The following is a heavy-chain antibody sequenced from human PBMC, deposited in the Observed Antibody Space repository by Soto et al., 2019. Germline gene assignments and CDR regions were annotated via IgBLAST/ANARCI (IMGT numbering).Heavy chain of an antibody. J-gene: IGHJ4*02. D-gene: IGHD3-3*01. V-gene: IGHV4-34*01. CDR1: GGSVDGYC. CDR2: IHPAAST. CDR3: ARGVDSWSASLF. Sequence: SQTRSLTCALYGGSVDGYCWGCIRKSPAKGLEWIGRIHPAASTKYNPSLTSRVSLSVDTSTKQFSLKMTSMTAADRRVYSCARGVDSWSASLFWGQGTQVTVSS.